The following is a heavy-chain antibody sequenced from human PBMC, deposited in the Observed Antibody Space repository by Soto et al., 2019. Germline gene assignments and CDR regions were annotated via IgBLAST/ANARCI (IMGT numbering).Heavy chain of an antibody. CDR2: ISSSSSYI. J-gene: IGHJ5*02. Sequence: EVQLVESGGGLVKPGGSLRLSCAASGFTFSSYSMNWVRQAPGKGLEWVSSISSSSSYIYYADSVKGRFTISRDNAKNSLSQQMNSLRAEDTAVYYCARALYYYDSSGYYGSWGQGTLVTVSS. D-gene: IGHD3-22*01. CDR1: GFTFSSYS. CDR3: ARALYYYDSSGYYGS. V-gene: IGHV3-21*01.